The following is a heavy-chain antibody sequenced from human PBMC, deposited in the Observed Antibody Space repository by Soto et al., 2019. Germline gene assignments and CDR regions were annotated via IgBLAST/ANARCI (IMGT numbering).Heavy chain of an antibody. CDR3: ARLSQLRYDFWSGYHNYFDY. V-gene: IGHV4-39*01. CDR1: GGSISSSSYY. J-gene: IGHJ4*02. D-gene: IGHD3-3*01. CDR2: IYYSGST. Sequence: SETLSLTCTVSGGSISSSSYYWGWIRQPPGKGLEWIGSIYYSGSTYYNPSLKSRVTISVDTSKNQFSLKLSSVTAADTAVYYCARLSQLRYDFWSGYHNYFDYWGQGTLVTSPQ.